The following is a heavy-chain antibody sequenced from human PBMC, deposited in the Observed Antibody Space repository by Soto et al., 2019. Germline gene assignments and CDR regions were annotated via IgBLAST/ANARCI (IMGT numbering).Heavy chain of an antibody. CDR1: GGSISSYY. J-gene: IGHJ5*02. V-gene: IGHV4-59*01. CDR3: ARDSSFNRLDP. CDR2: IYYSGST. D-gene: IGHD2-15*01. Sequence: PSLTCTVSGGSISSYYWSWIRQPPGKGLEWIGYIYYSGSTSYNPSLKSRVTISVDTSKNQFSLKLSSVTAADTAVYYCARDSSFNRLDPWGQGTLVTVYS.